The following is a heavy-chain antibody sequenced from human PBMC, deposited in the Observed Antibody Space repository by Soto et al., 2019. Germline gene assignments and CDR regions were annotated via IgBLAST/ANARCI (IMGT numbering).Heavy chain of an antibody. V-gene: IGHV1-69*01. D-gene: IGHD2-15*01. J-gene: IGHJ6*02. CDR2: ILPIFGTA. Sequence: QVQLVQSGAEVKKPGSSVKVSCKAPGGTFSSYAISWVRQAPGQGLEWMGGILPIFGTAKYAQKFQGRVTITADESTSTGYMELSSLRSEDTPVYHCARSQGGSSSLDIYYYYYYGMDVCGQGTTVTVSS. CDR1: GGTFSSYA. CDR3: ARSQGGSSSLDIYYYYYYGMDV.